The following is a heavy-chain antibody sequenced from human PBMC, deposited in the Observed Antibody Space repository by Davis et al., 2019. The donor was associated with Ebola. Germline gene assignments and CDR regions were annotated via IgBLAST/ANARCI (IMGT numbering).Heavy chain of an antibody. CDR1: GFTFINFA. D-gene: IGHD7-27*01. V-gene: IGHV3-33*08. CDR3: ARETGMDV. CDR2: IWYDGSNK. Sequence: GESLKISCAASGFTFINFAMNWVRQAPGKGLEWVAVIWYDGSNKYYADSVKGRFTISRDNSKNTLYLQMNSLRAEDTAVYYCARETGMDVWGKGTTVTVSS. J-gene: IGHJ6*04.